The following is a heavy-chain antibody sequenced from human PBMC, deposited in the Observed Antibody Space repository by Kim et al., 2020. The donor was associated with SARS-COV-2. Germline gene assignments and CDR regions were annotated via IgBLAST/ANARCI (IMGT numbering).Heavy chain of an antibody. CDR3: ARENAYEFWSGYYDSPVNWFDP. V-gene: IGHV4-30-4*01. CDR1: GGSISSGDYY. J-gene: IGHJ5*02. CDR2: NYYSGST. Sequence: SETLSLTCTVSGGSISSGDYYWSWIRQPPGKGLEWIGYNYYSGSTYYNPSLKSRVTISVDTSKNQFSLKLSSVTAADAAVYYCARENAYEFWSGYYDSPVNWFDPWGQGTLVTVSS. D-gene: IGHD3-3*01.